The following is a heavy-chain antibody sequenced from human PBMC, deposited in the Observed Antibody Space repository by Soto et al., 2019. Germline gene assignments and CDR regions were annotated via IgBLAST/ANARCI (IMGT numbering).Heavy chain of an antibody. J-gene: IGHJ4*02. Sequence: SETLSLTCTVSGGSISSGGYYWSWIRQHPGKGLEWIGYIYYSGSTYYNPSLKSRVTISVDTSKNQFSLKLSSVTAADTAVYFCARLMGTSFDLWGQGTLVTVSS. CDR2: IYYSGST. D-gene: IGHD2-8*01. CDR3: ARLMGTSFDL. V-gene: IGHV4-31*03. CDR1: GGSISSGGYY.